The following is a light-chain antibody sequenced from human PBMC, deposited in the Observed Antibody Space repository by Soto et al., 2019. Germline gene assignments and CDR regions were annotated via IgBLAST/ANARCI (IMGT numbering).Light chain of an antibody. CDR1: QSVNSNF. CDR2: GAS. J-gene: IGKJ1*01. CDR3: QQYGTSPWT. V-gene: IGKV3-20*01. Sequence: EIVLTQSPGTLSLSPGDRATLSCRASQSVNSNFLAWYQQKPGQAPRLLIYGASSRATDIPDTFSGSGSGTDFTLTINRLEPGDFAVYYCQQYGTSPWTFGQGTKVESK.